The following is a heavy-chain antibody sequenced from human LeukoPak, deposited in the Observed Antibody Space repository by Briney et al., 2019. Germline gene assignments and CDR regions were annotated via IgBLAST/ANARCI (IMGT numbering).Heavy chain of an antibody. V-gene: IGHV3-30*18. J-gene: IGHJ4*02. CDR2: ISYDGSGK. CDR3: AKDPRRYSRTGGYFDY. D-gene: IGHD6-13*01. Sequence: GRSLRLSCAASRFTFSNYVMHWVRQAPGKGLEWVAVISYDGSGKYYADSVKGRFTISRDNSKNTLYLQMNSLRAEDTAVYYCAKDPRRYSRTGGYFDYWGQGTLVTVSS. CDR1: RFTFSNYV.